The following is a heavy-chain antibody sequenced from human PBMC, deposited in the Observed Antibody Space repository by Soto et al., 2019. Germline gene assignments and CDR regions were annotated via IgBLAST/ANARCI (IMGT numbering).Heavy chain of an antibody. CDR1: GFAFSSYA. CDR2: IWYDGSNK. V-gene: IGHV3-33*08. J-gene: IGHJ3*02. Sequence: PGGSLRLSCAASGFAFSSYAMSWVRQAPGKGLEGVAVIWYDGSNKYYADSVKGRFNISRDNSKNTLYLQMNSLRAEDTAVYYCARDYDAFDIWGQGTMVTVSS. CDR3: ARDYDAFDI.